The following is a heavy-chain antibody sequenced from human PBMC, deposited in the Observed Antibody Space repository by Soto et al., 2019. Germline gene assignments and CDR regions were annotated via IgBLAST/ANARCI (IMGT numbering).Heavy chain of an antibody. D-gene: IGHD3-9*01. CDR2: IHPGDSDA. CDR3: RTLPSITHSHLRYICFRMYF. Sequence: GESLKISCKGSGFTFSSYWFAWVRQMPGKGLEWMGIIHPGDSDATYSPSFQGQVTISADKSINTAYLQWSSLKASDTAMYYCRTLPSITHSHLRYICFRMYFWAQGTTDTGSS. J-gene: IGHJ6*01. CDR1: GFTFSSYW. V-gene: IGHV5-51*01.